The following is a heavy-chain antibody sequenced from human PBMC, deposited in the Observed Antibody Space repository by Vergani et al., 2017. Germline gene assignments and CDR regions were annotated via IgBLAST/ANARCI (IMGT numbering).Heavy chain of an antibody. D-gene: IGHD1-26*01. CDR3: AHRPPIGYFDY. CDR2: IDWDDDK. V-gene: IGHV2-5*08. J-gene: IGHJ4*02. Sequence: QVTLRESGPALVKPTQTLTLTCTFSGFSLSTSGMCVSWIRQPPGKALEWLARIDWDDDKRYSPSLKSRLTITKDTSKNQVVLTMTNMDPVDTATYYCAHRPPIGYFDYWGQGTLVTVSS. CDR1: GFSLSTSGMC.